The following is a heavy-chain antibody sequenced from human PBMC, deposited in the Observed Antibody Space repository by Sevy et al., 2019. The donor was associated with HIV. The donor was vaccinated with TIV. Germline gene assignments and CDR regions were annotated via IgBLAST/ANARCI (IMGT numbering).Heavy chain of an antibody. CDR2: LSFGCGKI. CDR1: GFAFYDYS. CDR3: ARDGCTIPHDY. V-gene: IGHV3-23*01. J-gene: IGHJ4*02. D-gene: IGHD2-2*02. Sequence: GGSLRLSCAASGFAFYDYSMRWIRQAPGKGLEWVATLSFGCGKINYADSVKGRFTISRDNSKNSFYLQMDNLRVEDTALYYCARDGCTIPHDYWGQGTRVTVSS.